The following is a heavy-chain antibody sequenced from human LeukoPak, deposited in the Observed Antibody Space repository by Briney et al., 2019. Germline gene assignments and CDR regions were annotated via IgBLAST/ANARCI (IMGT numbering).Heavy chain of an antibody. Sequence: SETLSLTCTVSGGSISSYYWSWIRQPPGKGLEWIGYIYYSGSTNYNPFLKSRVTISVDTSKNQFSLKLSSVTAADTAVYYCAREAPSALHDAFDIWGQGTMVTVSS. J-gene: IGHJ3*02. CDR1: GGSISSYY. CDR2: IYYSGST. D-gene: IGHD3-10*01. CDR3: AREAPSALHDAFDI. V-gene: IGHV4-59*12.